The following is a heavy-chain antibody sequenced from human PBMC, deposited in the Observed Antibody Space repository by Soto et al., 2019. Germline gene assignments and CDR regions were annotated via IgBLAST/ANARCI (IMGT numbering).Heavy chain of an antibody. CDR2: ISYDGSNK. CDR3: ARDILWSYYYDSSGYFSDAFDI. V-gene: IGHV3-30-3*01. D-gene: IGHD3-22*01. CDR1: GFTFSSYA. J-gene: IGHJ3*02. Sequence: GGSLRLSCAASGFTFSSYAMHWVRQAPGKRLGWVAVISYDGSNKYYADSVKGRFTISRDNSKNTLYLQMNSLRAEDTAVYYCARDILWSYYYDSSGYFSDAFDIWGQGTMVTVSS.